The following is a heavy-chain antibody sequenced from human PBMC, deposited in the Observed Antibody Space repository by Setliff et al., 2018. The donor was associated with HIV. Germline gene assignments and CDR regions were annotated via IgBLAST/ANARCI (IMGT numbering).Heavy chain of an antibody. CDR2: IYPGDSDT. J-gene: IGHJ5*02. V-gene: IGHV5-51*01. D-gene: IGHD3-10*01. Sequence: GESLKISCKGSGYSFTSYWIGWVRQMPGKGLEWMRIIYPGDSDTRYSPSFQGQVTISADKSISTAYLQWSSLKASDTAMYYCASLYGSGSYYSPYNWFDPWGQGTLVTVLL. CDR3: ASLYGSGSYYSPYNWFDP. CDR1: GYSFTSYW.